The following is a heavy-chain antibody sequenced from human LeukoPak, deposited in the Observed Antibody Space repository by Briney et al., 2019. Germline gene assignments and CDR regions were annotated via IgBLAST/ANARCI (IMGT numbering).Heavy chain of an antibody. D-gene: IGHD3-3*01. V-gene: IGHV3-21*04. J-gene: IGHJ1*01. Sequence: GGSLRLSCAASGFTFSSYSMNWVRQAPGKGLEWVSSISSSSYIYYADSVKGRFTISRDNSKNTLYLQMNSLRAEDTAVYYCANQAAAIWSGYYGPEYFQHWGQGTLVTVSS. CDR2: ISSSSYI. CDR3: ANQAAAIWSGYYGPEYFQH. CDR1: GFTFSSYS.